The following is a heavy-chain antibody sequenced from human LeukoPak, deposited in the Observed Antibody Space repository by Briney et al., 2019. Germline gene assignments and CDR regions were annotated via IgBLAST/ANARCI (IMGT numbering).Heavy chain of an antibody. D-gene: IGHD3-10*01. CDR1: GGSISSGSYY. J-gene: IGHJ4*02. CDR2: IYTSGNT. V-gene: IGHV4-61*02. CDR3: ARLIRGFGDY. Sequence: SQTLSLTCTVSGGSISSGSYYWNWIRQPAGKGLEWIGRIYTSGNTNHNPSLKSRVTISVDTSKNQFSLRLSSVTAADTAVYYCARLIRGFGDYWGQGTLVTVSS.